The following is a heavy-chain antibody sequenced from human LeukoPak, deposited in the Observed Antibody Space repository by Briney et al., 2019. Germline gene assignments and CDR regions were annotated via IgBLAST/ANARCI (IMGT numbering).Heavy chain of an antibody. CDR3: ARGPSWSGWFDP. CDR1: GGSITNYF. D-gene: IGHD3-3*01. Sequence: PSETLSLTCTVSGGSITNYFWGWIRQPPGKGLEWIGFIYYNGSTNYNPSLESRVTISVDTSKSQFSLKLSSVTAADTAVYYCARGPSWSGWFDPWGQGTLVTVSS. CDR2: IYYNGST. J-gene: IGHJ5*02. V-gene: IGHV4-59*01.